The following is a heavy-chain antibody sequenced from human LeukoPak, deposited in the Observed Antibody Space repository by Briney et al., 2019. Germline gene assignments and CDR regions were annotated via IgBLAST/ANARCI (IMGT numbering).Heavy chain of an antibody. CDR1: GGFISNINW. V-gene: IGHV4-4*02. CDR2: VHQSGVT. J-gene: IGHJ4*02. D-gene: IGHD2-15*01. CDR3: AENGPWSLKY. Sequence: SKTLSLTCAVSGGFISNINWWSWVRQPPGRGLEWIGEVHQSGVTNYNPSLKSRVTISLDKSNNQFSLKLNSVTAVDTAVYFCAENGPWSLKYWGQGTLVTVSS.